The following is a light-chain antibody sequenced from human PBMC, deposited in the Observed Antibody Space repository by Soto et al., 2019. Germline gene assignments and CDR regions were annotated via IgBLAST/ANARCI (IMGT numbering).Light chain of an antibody. CDR1: NSDVGTYNF. V-gene: IGLV2-11*01. J-gene: IGLJ2*01. Sequence: QSVLTQPRSVSGSPGQSVTISCTGTNSDVGTYNFVSWHQQHPGKAPKLVIYDVTQRPSGVPDRFSGSKSGITASLTISGLQAEDEAVYYCCSYAAGDTVKFGGGTKLTVL. CDR2: DVT. CDR3: CSYAAGDTVK.